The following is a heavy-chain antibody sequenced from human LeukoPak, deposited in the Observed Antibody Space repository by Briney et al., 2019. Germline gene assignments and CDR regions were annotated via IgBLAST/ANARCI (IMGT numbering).Heavy chain of an antibody. CDR1: GFTFSSYS. Sequence: GGSLRLSCAASGFTFSSYSMNWVRQAPGKGLEWVSSISSSSTSIYYADSVKGRFTISRDNARNSLYLQMSSLRVDDTAVYYCAKDLDDYGDYYFDYWGQGTLVTVSS. CDR2: ISSSSTSI. V-gene: IGHV3-21*01. CDR3: AKDLDDYGDYYFDY. J-gene: IGHJ4*02. D-gene: IGHD4-17*01.